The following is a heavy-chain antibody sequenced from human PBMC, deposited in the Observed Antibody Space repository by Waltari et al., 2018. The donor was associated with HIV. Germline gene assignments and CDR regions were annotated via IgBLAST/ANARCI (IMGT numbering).Heavy chain of an antibody. CDR3: AKDGLGLTLSPGPRGFDF. Sequence: EVQLVESGGGLVKPGGSLRLSCAASGFSFTSYTMAWVRQAPGKGVPLFSSSRSRGGYIEYADSVMGRFTISREPAKNSLFLQMNSLRVEDTAVYYCAKDGLGLTLSPGPRGFDFWGRGTLVTVSS. V-gene: IGHV3-21*01. CDR2: SRSRGGYI. D-gene: IGHD1-7*01. CDR1: GFSFTSYT. J-gene: IGHJ4*02.